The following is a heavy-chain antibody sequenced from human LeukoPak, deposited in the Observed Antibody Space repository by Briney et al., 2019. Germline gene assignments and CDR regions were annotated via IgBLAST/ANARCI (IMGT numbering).Heavy chain of an antibody. CDR1: GFTFSSYE. D-gene: IGHD2-8*01. CDR3: ARNGVVQAFDI. V-gene: IGHV3-21*01. J-gene: IGHJ3*02. CDR2: ISSSSSYI. Sequence: PGGSLRLSCAASGFTFSSYEMNWVRQAPGKGLEWVSSISSSSSYIYYADSVKGRFTISRGNAKNSLYLQMNSLRAEDTAVYYCARNGVVQAFDIWGQGTMVTVSS.